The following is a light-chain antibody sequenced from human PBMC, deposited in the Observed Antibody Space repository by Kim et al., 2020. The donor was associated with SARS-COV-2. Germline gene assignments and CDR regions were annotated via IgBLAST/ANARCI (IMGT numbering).Light chain of an antibody. CDR1: QSVSSNH. V-gene: IGKV3-20*01. CDR3: QQYGNSPLVT. J-gene: IGKJ3*01. CDR2: GTS. Sequence: EIVLTQSPAPLSLSPGEGATLSCRASQSVSSNHLAWYQQKHGQAPRVLIYGTSNRAAGIPDRFSGSGSGTDFTLTISRLEPEDFAVYYCQQYGNSPLVTFGPGTKVDIK.